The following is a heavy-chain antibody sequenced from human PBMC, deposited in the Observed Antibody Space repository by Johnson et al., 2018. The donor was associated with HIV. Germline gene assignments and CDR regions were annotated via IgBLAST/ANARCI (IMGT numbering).Heavy chain of an antibody. V-gene: IGHV3-7*03. CDR2: INKDGRVK. J-gene: IGHJ3*02. D-gene: IGHD1-26*01. Sequence: VQLVESGGGVVRPGGSLRLSCAASGFTFDDYGMSWVRQAPGKGLEWVANINKDGRVKNYVNPVKGRFTISRDNAKNSLFLQMNSLRADDTAMYFCARASGTYPDDALDIWGQGTLVTVSS. CDR3: ARASGTYPDDALDI. CDR1: GFTFDDYG.